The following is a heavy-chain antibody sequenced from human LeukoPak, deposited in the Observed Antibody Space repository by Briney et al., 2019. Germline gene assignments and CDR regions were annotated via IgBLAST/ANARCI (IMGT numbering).Heavy chain of an antibody. CDR1: GGTFSSYA. CDR3: ARSSSTTMADGYYYMDV. Sequence: GSSVKVSCKASGGTFSSYAISWVRQAPGQGLEWMGGIIPIFGTANYAQEFQGRVTITTDESTSTAYMELSSLRSEDTAVYYCARSSSTTMADGYYYMDVWGKGTTVTVSS. CDR2: IIPIFGTA. D-gene: IGHD3-10*01. J-gene: IGHJ6*03. V-gene: IGHV1-69*05.